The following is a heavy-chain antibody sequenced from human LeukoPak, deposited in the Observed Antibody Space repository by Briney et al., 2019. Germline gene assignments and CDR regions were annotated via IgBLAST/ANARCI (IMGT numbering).Heavy chain of an antibody. J-gene: IGHJ6*02. Sequence: ASVKVSCKASGCTFSSYAISWVRQAPGQGLEWMGGIIPIFGTANYAQKFQGRVTITADESTSTAYMELSSLRSEDTAVYYCASPPDIVVVPAASVYYYYGMDVWGQGTTVTVSS. CDR1: GCTFSSYA. D-gene: IGHD2-2*01. V-gene: IGHV1-69*13. CDR2: IIPIFGTA. CDR3: ASPPDIVVVPAASVYYYYGMDV.